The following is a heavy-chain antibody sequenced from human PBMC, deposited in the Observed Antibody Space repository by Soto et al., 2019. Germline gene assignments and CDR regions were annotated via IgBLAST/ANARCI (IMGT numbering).Heavy chain of an antibody. D-gene: IGHD2-8*01. CDR3: ARVNVLMVYANNYYYGMDV. CDR2: IYYSGST. V-gene: IGHV4-31*03. J-gene: IGHJ6*02. CDR1: GGSISSGGYY. Sequence: PSETLSLTCTVSGGSISSGGYYWSWIRQHPGKGLEWIGYIYYSGSTYYNPSLKSRVTISVDTSKNQFSLKLSSVTAADTAVYYCARVNVLMVYANNYYYGMDVWGQGTTVTVSS.